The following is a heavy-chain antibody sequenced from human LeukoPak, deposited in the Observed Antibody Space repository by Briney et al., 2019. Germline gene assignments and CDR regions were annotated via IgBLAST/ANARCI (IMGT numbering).Heavy chain of an antibody. J-gene: IGHJ4*02. V-gene: IGHV1-69*13. D-gene: IGHD3-9*01. Sequence: SVKVSCKASGGTFSSYAISWVRQAPGQGLEWMGGIIPIFGTANYAQKFQGRVTITADESTSTAYMELSSLRSEDTAVYYCARGIRYFDWLSGLPDYWGQGTLVTVSS. CDR2: IIPIFGTA. CDR1: GGTFSSYA. CDR3: ARGIRYFDWLSGLPDY.